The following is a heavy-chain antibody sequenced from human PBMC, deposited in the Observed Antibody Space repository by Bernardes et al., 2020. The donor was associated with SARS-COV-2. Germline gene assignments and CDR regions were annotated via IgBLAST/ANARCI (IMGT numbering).Heavy chain of an antibody. CDR3: ARLWEYYDFWSGYSYYFDY. CDR1: GGSISSYY. V-gene: IGHV4-59*08. CDR2: IYYSGST. Sequence: SETLSLTCTVSGGSISSYYWSWIRQPPGKGLEWIGYIYYSGSTNYNPSLKSRVTISVDTSKNQFSLKLSSVTAADTAVYYCARLWEYYDFWSGYSYYFDYWGQGTLVTVSS. J-gene: IGHJ4*02. D-gene: IGHD3-3*01.